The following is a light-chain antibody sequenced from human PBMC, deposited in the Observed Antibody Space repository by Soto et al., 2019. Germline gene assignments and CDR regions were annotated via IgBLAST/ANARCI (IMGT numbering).Light chain of an antibody. Sequence: EIVLTQSPGTLSLSPGARAPLSCRASQSISSSYFAWYQQKPGQAPRLLVYGVSSRATDVPDRFSGSGSGTDFTLTISRLEPEDFAVYYCQQYTDSQTFGQGTKV. CDR1: QSISSSY. J-gene: IGKJ1*01. CDR2: GVS. V-gene: IGKV3-20*01. CDR3: QQYTDSQT.